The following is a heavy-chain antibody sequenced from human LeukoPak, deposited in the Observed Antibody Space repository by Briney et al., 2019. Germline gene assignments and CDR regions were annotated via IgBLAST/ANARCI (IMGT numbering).Heavy chain of an antibody. D-gene: IGHD6-6*01. CDR3: ARTAARRFDY. Sequence: EWMGIINPSGGSTSYAQKFQGRVTMTRDTSTSTVYMELSSLRSEDTAVYYCARTAARRFDYWGQGTLVTVSS. V-gene: IGHV1-46*01. J-gene: IGHJ4*02. CDR2: INPSGGST.